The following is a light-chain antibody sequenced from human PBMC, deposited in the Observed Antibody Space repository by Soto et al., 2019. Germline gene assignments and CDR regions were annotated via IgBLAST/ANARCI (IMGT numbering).Light chain of an antibody. J-gene: IGKJ1*01. Sequence: EIALTQSPATLSLSPGERATLSCRASQSVNSNLAWYQQKPGQAPSLLIYDASNRATGIPARFSGSGSGIDFTLTISSLEPEDFAVYYCQQRSNWLQTFGQGTKVDIK. CDR1: QSVNSN. CDR2: DAS. V-gene: IGKV3-11*01. CDR3: QQRSNWLQT.